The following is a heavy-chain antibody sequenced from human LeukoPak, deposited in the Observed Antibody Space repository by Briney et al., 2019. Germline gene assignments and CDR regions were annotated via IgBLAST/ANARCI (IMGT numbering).Heavy chain of an antibody. CDR3: ARVMITYGGITRDDSFDF. CDR1: GFSLTTPGEG. D-gene: IGHD3-16*01. CDR2: IYWDNDD. V-gene: IGHV2-5*02. J-gene: IGHJ3*01. Sequence: SGPTLVKPTPTLSLTCTFSGFSLTTPGEGVGWIRQPPGEALEWLAVIYWDNDDRYNPSLRSRLTITKDTSKNQVVLTMTYMDPVDTATYFCARVMITYGGITRDDSFDFWGQGTMVTVSS.